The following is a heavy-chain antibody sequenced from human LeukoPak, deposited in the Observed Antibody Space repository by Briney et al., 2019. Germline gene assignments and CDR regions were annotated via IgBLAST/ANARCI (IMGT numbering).Heavy chain of an antibody. D-gene: IGHD3-3*01. V-gene: IGHV4-34*01. J-gene: IGHJ4*02. Sequence: SETLSLTCAVYGGSFSGYYWSWIRQPPGKGLEWIGEINHSGSTNYNPSLKGRVTISVDTSKNQFSLKLSSVTAADTAVYYCARGKVRGFLEWLLFDYWGQGTLVTVSS. CDR3: ARGKVRGFLEWLLFDY. CDR2: INHSGST. CDR1: GGSFSGYY.